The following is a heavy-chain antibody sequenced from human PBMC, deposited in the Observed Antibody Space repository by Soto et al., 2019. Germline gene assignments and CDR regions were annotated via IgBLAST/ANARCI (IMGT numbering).Heavy chain of an antibody. CDR2: ISAYNGNT. V-gene: IGHV1-18*01. J-gene: IGHJ4*02. CDR3: ASTIAYSSGWYDLTDY. Sequence: GASVKVSCKASGYTFTSYGISWVRQAPGQGLEWMGWISAYNGNTNYAQKLQGRVTMTTDTSTSTAYMELRSLRSDDTAVYYCASTIAYSSGWYDLTDYWGQGTLVTVSS. D-gene: IGHD6-19*01. CDR1: GYTFTSYG.